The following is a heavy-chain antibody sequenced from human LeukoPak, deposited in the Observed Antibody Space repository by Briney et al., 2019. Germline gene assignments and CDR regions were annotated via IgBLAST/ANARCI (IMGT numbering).Heavy chain of an antibody. D-gene: IGHD3-22*01. CDR2: MNPNSGNT. J-gene: IGHJ3*02. V-gene: IGHV1-8*01. CDR1: GYTFTSCD. Sequence: ASVKVSCKASGYTFTSCDINWVRQATGQGLEWMGWMNPNSGNTGYAQKFQGRVTMTRNTSISTAYMDLSSLRSEDTAVYYCARGHYYDSSGDYYRAAFDIWGQGTKVTVSS. CDR3: ARGHYYDSSGDYYRAAFDI.